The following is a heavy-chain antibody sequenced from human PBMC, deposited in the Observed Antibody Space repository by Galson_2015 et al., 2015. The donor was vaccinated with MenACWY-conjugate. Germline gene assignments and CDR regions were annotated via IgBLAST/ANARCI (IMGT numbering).Heavy chain of an antibody. J-gene: IGHJ6*02. CDR1: GFTFPNAV. Sequence: SLRLSCAVSGFTFPNAVIHWIRQAPGKGLEWISAVTGNADDITYADSVKGRFTVYRDNSKNTVYLQIHSLRGADSALYYCAILRVRESYSGVDFWGQGTTVTVSS. V-gene: IGHV3-23*01. D-gene: IGHD3-10*01. CDR3: AILRVRESYSGVDF. CDR2: VTGNADDI.